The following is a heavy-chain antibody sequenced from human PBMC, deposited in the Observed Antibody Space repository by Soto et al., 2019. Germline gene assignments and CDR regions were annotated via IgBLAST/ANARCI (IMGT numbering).Heavy chain of an antibody. V-gene: IGHV4-30-2*01. CDR3: ASSHAGAHITAAVH. D-gene: IGHD6-13*01. CDR1: GGSISSGGYS. J-gene: IGHJ4*02. Sequence: QLQLQESGSGLVKPSQTLSLTCAVSGGSISSGGYSWSWIRQPPGKGLEWIGYIYHSGSTYYNPSLKSRVTIXVXRXXNQFPLKLSSVPAAATAVYYCASSHAGAHITAAVHWGQGTLVTVSS. CDR2: IYHSGST.